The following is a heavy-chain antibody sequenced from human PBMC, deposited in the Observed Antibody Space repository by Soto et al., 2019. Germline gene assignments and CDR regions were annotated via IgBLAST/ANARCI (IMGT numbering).Heavy chain of an antibody. Sequence: QVQLVQSGAEVKKPGSSVKVSCKASGGTFSRYTINWVRQAPGQGLEWMGRIIPIAAIANYTQKFQGRVTITVXXXSXPAYMELSSLRSDDTAVYYCARGSTIVRGAPSWFDPWGQGTLVTVSS. J-gene: IGHJ5*02. V-gene: IGHV1-69*02. CDR2: IIPIAAIA. D-gene: IGHD3-10*01. CDR1: GGTFSRYT. CDR3: ARGSTIVRGAPSWFDP.